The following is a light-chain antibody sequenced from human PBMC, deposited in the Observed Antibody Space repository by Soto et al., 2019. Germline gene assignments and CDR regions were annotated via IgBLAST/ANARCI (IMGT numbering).Light chain of an antibody. CDR3: QQGTYWAIT. Sequence: EIVLTQSPATLSLSPGERATLSCRASQSVDSYLAWYQQKPGQAPRLLIYDASNRAPGIPATFSGSGSGTDFTLTISSLEPEDFAVFYCQQGTYWAITFGQGTRLEIK. CDR1: QSVDSY. CDR2: DAS. V-gene: IGKV3-11*01. J-gene: IGKJ5*01.